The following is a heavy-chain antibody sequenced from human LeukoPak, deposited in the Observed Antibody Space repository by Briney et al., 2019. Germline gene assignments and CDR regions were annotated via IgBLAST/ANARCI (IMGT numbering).Heavy chain of an antibody. CDR3: ARGATIPGDYYYYGMDV. D-gene: IGHD5-12*01. CDR1: GFTFSDYY. J-gene: IGHJ6*02. V-gene: IGHV3-11*01. CDR2: ISSSGSTI. Sequence: GSLRLSCAASGFTFSDYYMSWIRQAPGKGLEWVSYISSSGSTIYYADSVKGRFTISRDNAKNSLYLQMNSLRAEDTAVYYCARGATIPGDYYYYGMDVWGQGTTVTVSS.